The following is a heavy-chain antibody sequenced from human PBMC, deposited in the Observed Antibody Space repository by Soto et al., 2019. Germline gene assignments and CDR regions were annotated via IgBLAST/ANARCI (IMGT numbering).Heavy chain of an antibody. J-gene: IGHJ6*02. Sequence: GGSLRLSCAASGFYINNNYLSWVRQAPGKGLEWVSFIYSGGSTYYADSVTGRFTISRDISKNTLYLQMNSLRAEDTAVYYCAKDLCYDFWSGYRCYYYGMDVWGQGTTVTVSS. CDR3: AKDLCYDFWSGYRCYYYGMDV. V-gene: IGHV3-53*01. CDR1: GFYINNNY. D-gene: IGHD3-3*01. CDR2: IYSGGST.